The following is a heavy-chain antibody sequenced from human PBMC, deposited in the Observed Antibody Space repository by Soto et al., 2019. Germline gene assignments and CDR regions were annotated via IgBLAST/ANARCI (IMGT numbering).Heavy chain of an antibody. J-gene: IGHJ5*02. CDR2: IYYSGST. D-gene: IGHD3-3*01. CDR1: GGSISSSSYY. Sequence: SETLSLTCTVSGGSISSSSYYWGWIRQPPGKGLEWIGSIYYSGSTYYNPSPKSRVTISVDTSKNQFPLKLSSVTAADTAVYYCARQFSLYYDFWSGFDPWGQGTLVTLSS. CDR3: ARQFSLYYDFWSGFDP. V-gene: IGHV4-39*01.